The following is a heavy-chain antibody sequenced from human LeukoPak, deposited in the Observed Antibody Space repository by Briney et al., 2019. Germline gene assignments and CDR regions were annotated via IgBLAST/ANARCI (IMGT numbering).Heavy chain of an antibody. CDR1: GFIFYSYA. Sequence: GGSLRLSCAASGFIFYSYAMTWVRQAPGKGLEWVSTISGTGGTTYYADSVKGRLTISRDASRNRVYLRLNSPRAEDTAIYYCAKGALRGYSAPGAFDVWGQGTLVTVSS. V-gene: IGHV3-23*01. D-gene: IGHD5-18*01. CDR3: AKGALRGYSAPGAFDV. CDR2: ISGTGGTT. J-gene: IGHJ3*01.